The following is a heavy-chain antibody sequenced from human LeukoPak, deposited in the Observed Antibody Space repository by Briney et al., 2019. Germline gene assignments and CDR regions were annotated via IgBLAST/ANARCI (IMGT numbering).Heavy chain of an antibody. CDR3: ARVWDVEMAIMEDY. Sequence: SETLSLTCAAYGGSFSGYYWSWIRQPPGKGLGWIGEINHSGSTNYNPSLKSRVTISVDTSKNQFSLKLSSVTAADTAVYYCARVWDVEMAIMEDYWGQGTLVTVSS. CDR2: INHSGST. J-gene: IGHJ4*02. D-gene: IGHD5-24*01. CDR1: GGSFSGYY. V-gene: IGHV4-34*01.